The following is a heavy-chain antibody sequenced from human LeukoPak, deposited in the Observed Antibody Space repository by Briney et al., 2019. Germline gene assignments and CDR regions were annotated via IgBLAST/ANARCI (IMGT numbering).Heavy chain of an antibody. D-gene: IGHD2-2*01. CDR3: AREPIYCSSTSCYVDY. CDR2: ISSSSSTI. CDR1: GFTFSSYS. J-gene: IGHJ4*02. V-gene: IGHV3-48*01. Sequence: GGSLRLSCAASGFTFSSYSMNWVRQAPGKGLEWVSYISSSSSTIYYADSVKGRFTISRDNAKNSLYLQMNSLRAEDTAVYYCAREPIYCSSTSCYVDYWGQGTLVTVSS.